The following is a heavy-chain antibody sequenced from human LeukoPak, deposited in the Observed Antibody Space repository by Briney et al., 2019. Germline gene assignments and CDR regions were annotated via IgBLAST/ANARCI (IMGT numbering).Heavy chain of an antibody. J-gene: IGHJ3*02. CDR2: IYYSGST. CDR3: GRVSGSSYGNGAFDI. Sequence: SETLSLTCTVSGGSINNYYWSWIRQPPGKGLEWIGYIYYSGSTNYNPSLKSRVTSSVDTSKKQLSLKLSSVTAADTAVYYCGRVSGSSYGNGAFDIWGQGTMVTVSS. D-gene: IGHD5-18*01. V-gene: IGHV4-59*01. CDR1: GGSINNYY.